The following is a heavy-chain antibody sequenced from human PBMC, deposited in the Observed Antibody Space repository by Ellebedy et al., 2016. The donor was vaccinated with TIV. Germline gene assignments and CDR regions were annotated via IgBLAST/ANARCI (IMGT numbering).Heavy chain of an antibody. D-gene: IGHD2-2*01. CDR1: GGSISSSSYY. CDR3: ARVRHCSSTSCYPYYFDY. Sequence: MPSETLSLTCTVSGGSISSSSYYWGWIRQPPGKGLEWIGSIYYSGSTYYNPSLKSRVTISVDTSKNQFSLKLSSVTAADTAVYYCARVRHCSSTSCYPYYFDYWGQGTLVTVSS. J-gene: IGHJ4*02. V-gene: IGHV4-39*07. CDR2: IYYSGST.